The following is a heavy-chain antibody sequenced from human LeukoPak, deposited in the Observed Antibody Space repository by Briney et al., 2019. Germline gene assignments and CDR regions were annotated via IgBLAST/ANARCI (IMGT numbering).Heavy chain of an antibody. CDR1: GFTFSDYY. Sequence: PGGSLRLSCAASGFTFSDYYMSWIRQAPGKGLEWVSYISSSSSTIYYADSVKGRFTISRDNAKNSLYLQMNSLRAENTAVYYCARDQRYCSGGSCYSPSYYMDVWGKGTTVTISS. CDR3: ARDQRYCSGGSCYSPSYYMDV. V-gene: IGHV3-11*01. CDR2: ISSSSSTI. D-gene: IGHD2-15*01. J-gene: IGHJ6*03.